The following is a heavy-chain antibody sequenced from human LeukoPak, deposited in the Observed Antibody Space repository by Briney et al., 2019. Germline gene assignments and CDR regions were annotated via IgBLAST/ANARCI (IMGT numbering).Heavy chain of an antibody. Sequence: SETLSLTCAVYGGSFSGDYWNWIRQPPGKGLEWIGEINHSGSTNYNPSLKSRVTISVDTSKNQFSLKLSSVTAADTAVYYCARGFTVTTNDVFDMWGQGTMVTVSS. V-gene: IGHV4-34*01. CDR3: ARGFTVTTNDVFDM. CDR1: GGSFSGDY. D-gene: IGHD4-17*01. CDR2: INHSGST. J-gene: IGHJ3*02.